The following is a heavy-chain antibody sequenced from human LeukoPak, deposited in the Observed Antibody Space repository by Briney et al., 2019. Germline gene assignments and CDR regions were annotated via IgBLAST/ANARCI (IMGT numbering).Heavy chain of an antibody. J-gene: IGHJ4*02. V-gene: IGHV3-33*08. Sequence: GGSLRLPCVASGFTFSSHGMHWVRQAPGKGLEWVAVIWYDGSKKYYADSVKGRFTISRDNSKNTLYLQMDSLKAEDTAVYYCARYTTYWFLDYWGQGTLVTVSS. CDR3: ARYTTYWFLDY. CDR1: GFTFSSHG. D-gene: IGHD2-8*02. CDR2: IWYDGSKK.